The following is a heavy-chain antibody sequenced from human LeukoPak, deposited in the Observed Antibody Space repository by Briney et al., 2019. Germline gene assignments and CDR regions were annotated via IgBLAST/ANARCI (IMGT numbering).Heavy chain of an antibody. CDR3: AKDQRGDILTGSPFDY. Sequence: GGSLRLSCAASGFTFSRYGMHWVRQAPGRGLEWVALISYDGNNNYYADSVKGRFTISRDNSKNTLYLQMNSLRAEDTAVYFCAKDQRGDILTGSPFDYWGQGTLVTVSS. J-gene: IGHJ4*02. D-gene: IGHD3-9*01. CDR2: ISYDGNNN. V-gene: IGHV3-30*18. CDR1: GFTFSRYG.